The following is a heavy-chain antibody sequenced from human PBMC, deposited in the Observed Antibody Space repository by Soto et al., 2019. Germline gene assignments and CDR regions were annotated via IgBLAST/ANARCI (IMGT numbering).Heavy chain of an antibody. CDR2: IIPVFGRP. CDR3: AREGSGYNF. CDR1: GGTFSSFG. J-gene: IGHJ1*01. V-gene: IGHV1-69*01. D-gene: IGHD5-12*01. Sequence: QVRLVQSGAELKKPWSSVKVSCKASGGTFSSFGISWVRQAPGQGLEWMGGIIPVFGRPNYAQRFRGRLTITADESTNTGYMELIDLTSEDTAVYYCAREGSGYNFWGQGTQVTVSS.